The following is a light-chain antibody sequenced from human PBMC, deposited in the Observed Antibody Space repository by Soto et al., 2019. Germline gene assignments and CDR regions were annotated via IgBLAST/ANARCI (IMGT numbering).Light chain of an antibody. CDR2: DVS. CDR3: CSYRSDNPRFYV. J-gene: IGLJ1*01. Sequence: QSALTQPASVSGSPGQSITLSCTGTHSDVGHYNFVSWYQQHPDKAPKLIIYDVSSRASGISSRFSGSKSGNTASLAISGLQADDEADYYCCSYRSDNPRFYVFGTGTKLTAL. V-gene: IGLV2-14*03. CDR1: HSDVGHYNF.